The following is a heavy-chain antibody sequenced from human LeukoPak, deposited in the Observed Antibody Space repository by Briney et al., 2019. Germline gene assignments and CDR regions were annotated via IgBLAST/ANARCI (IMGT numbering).Heavy chain of an antibody. J-gene: IGHJ3*02. V-gene: IGHV1-24*01. D-gene: IGHD2-2*01. CDR1: GYTLTELS. CDR2: FDPEDGET. CDR3: ATEYARKLPIVVVPAARDHAFDI. Sequence: ASVKVSCKVSGYTLTELSMHWVRQAPGKGLEWMGGFDPEDGETIYAQKFQGRVTMTEDTSTDTAYMELSSLRSEDTAVYYCATEYARKLPIVVVPAARDHAFDIWGQGTMVTVSS.